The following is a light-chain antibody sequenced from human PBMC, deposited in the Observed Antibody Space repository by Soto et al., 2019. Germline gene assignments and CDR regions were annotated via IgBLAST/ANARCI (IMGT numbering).Light chain of an antibody. V-gene: IGKV3-11*01. J-gene: IGKJ2*01. CDR2: DAS. Sequence: EIVLTQSPATLSLSPGERATLSCRASQSVSSYLAWYQQKPGKTPRLLIYDASNRATGIPARFSGSGSGTEVPLTISSLAPEDVAVYYCQPPSNWYPYTVGQGNKLEIK. CDR3: QPPSNWYPYT. CDR1: QSVSSY.